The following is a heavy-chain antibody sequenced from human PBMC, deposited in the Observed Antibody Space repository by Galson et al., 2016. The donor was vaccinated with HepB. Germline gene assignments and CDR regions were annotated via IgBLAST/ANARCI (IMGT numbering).Heavy chain of an antibody. J-gene: IGHJ4*02. CDR2: ISFDGRNK. CDR1: GFTFSSYA. D-gene: IGHD4-11*01. V-gene: IGHV3-30-3*01. Sequence: SLRLSCAASGFTFSSYAMHRVRQAPGKGLEWVAVISFDGRNKYYADSVKGRFTISRDNSKNTLYLQMNSLRAEDTAVYYCARAKFDYSDYEAADYWGRGTLVTVSS. CDR3: ARAKFDYSDYEAADY.